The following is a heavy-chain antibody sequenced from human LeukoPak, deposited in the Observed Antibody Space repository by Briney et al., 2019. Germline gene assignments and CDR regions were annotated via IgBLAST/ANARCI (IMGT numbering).Heavy chain of an antibody. V-gene: IGHV3-23*01. D-gene: IGHD5-18*01. J-gene: IGHJ4*01. CDR3: ARESGHTYDYCDY. Sequence: GGSLRLSCAASGFTFSDYAMIWVRQAPGKGLEWVSAISGSAGTTYYADSVKGRFTISRVNSKNTLSLQMNSLRVEDTAVYYCARESGHTYDYCDYWGRGTLVTVSS. CDR2: ISGSAGTT. CDR1: GFTFSDYA.